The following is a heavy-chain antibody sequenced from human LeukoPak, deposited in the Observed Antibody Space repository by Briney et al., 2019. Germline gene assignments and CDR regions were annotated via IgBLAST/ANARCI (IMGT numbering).Heavy chain of an antibody. D-gene: IGHD6-19*01. CDR1: GYTFTGYF. CDR3: ARGVAGTPLTDY. Sequence: ASVKVSCKSSGYTFTGYFVHRVRQAPGQGLEWMGWINPNSGGTNYAQKFQGRVTMTRDTSISIAYMELSRLRSDDTAVYYCARGVAGTPLTDYWGQGTLVTVSS. CDR2: INPNSGGT. V-gene: IGHV1-2*02. J-gene: IGHJ4*02.